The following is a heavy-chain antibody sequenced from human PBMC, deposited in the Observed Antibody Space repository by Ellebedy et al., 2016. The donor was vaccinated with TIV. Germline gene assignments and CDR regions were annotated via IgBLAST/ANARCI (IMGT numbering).Heavy chain of an antibody. J-gene: IGHJ4*02. Sequence: MPSETLSLTCSVSGGSITNYCWSWIRQPPGKGLEWLGFIFYSGSTNYNPSLRSRVNLSVDTSKNQISLKLSSVTAADTAVYYCARSSGWYFFDYWGQGTRVTVSS. D-gene: IGHD3-10*01. V-gene: IGHV4-59*12. CDR1: GGSITNYC. CDR3: ARSSGWYFFDY. CDR2: IFYSGST.